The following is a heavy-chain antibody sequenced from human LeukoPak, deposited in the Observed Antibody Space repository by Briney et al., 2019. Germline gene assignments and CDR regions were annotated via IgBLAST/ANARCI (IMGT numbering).Heavy chain of an antibody. CDR1: GGSISSSNSY. D-gene: IGHD4-23*01. Sequence: SETLSLTCTVSGGSISSSNSYWGWIRQPPGKGLVWIRSIYYSVTTYYNPSLKSRVTISVDTSKNQFSLKLNSVTAADTAVYYCARDRLRWPKIDYWGQGTLVTVSS. J-gene: IGHJ4*02. V-gene: IGHV4-39*07. CDR3: ARDRLRWPKIDY. CDR2: IYYSVTT.